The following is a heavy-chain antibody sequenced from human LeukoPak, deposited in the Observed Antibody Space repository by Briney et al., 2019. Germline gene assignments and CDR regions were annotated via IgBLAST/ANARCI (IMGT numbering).Heavy chain of an antibody. J-gene: IGHJ3*02. CDR2: ITSSSSYI. V-gene: IGHV3-21*01. D-gene: IGHD1-26*01. CDR3: ARDLIVGATGDAFDI. Sequence: GGCLRLSCAASGFTFSTYSMNWVRQAPGKGLEWVSSITSSSSYIYYADSVKGRFTISRDNAKNSLYLQMSSLRAEDTAVYFCARDLIVGATGDAFDIWGQGTMVTVSS. CDR1: GFTFSTYS.